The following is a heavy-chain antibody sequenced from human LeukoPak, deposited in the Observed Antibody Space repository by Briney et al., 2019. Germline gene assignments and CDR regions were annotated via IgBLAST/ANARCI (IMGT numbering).Heavy chain of an antibody. CDR3: ARVTMVRGGNDAFDI. D-gene: IGHD3-10*01. CDR1: GFTFSSYE. Sequence: GGSLRLSCAASGFTFSSYEMNWVRQAPGKGLEWVSYISSSGSTIYYADSVKGRFTISRDNAKNSLNLQMNSLRAEDTAVYYCARVTMVRGGNDAFDIWGQGTMVTVSS. CDR2: ISSSGSTI. J-gene: IGHJ3*02. V-gene: IGHV3-48*03.